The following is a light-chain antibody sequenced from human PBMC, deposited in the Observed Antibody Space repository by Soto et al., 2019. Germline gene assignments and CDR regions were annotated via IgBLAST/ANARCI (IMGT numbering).Light chain of an antibody. CDR3: QQSSSTPWT. CDR1: QSISTY. V-gene: IGKV1-39*01. Sequence: DIQMTQSPSSLSASVGDRVTITCRASQSISTYLNWYQQKPGKAPKLLIYAASSLQSGVPSRFSGSESGTDFTLTISSLQPEDFATYHCQQSSSTPWTFGQGTKVEIK. J-gene: IGKJ1*01. CDR2: AAS.